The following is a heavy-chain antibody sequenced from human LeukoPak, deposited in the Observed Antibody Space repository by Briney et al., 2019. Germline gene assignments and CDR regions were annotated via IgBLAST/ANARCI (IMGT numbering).Heavy chain of an antibody. CDR2: IYHSGST. CDR3: TQEPHYYDSSGYHY. V-gene: IGHV4-38-2*02. Sequence: SETLSLTCTVSGYSISSGYYWGWIRQPPGKGLEWIGSIYHSGSTYYNPSLKSRVTISVDTSKNQFSLKLSSVTAADTAVYYCTQEPHYYDSSGYHYWGQGTLVTVSS. D-gene: IGHD3-22*01. J-gene: IGHJ4*02. CDR1: GYSISSGYY.